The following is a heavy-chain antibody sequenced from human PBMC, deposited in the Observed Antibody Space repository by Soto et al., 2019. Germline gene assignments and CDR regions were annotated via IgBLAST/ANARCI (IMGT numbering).Heavy chain of an antibody. J-gene: IGHJ5*02. Sequence: QVQLQESGPGLVKPSQTLSLTCTVSGGSISSGGYYWSWIRQHPGKGLEWIGYIYYSGSTYYNPSLKSRVTISVDTSKNQSSLKLSSVTAADTAVYYCARDRGDASKRGWFDPWGQGTLVTVSS. V-gene: IGHV4-31*03. CDR1: GGSISSGGYY. D-gene: IGHD3-22*01. CDR2: IYYSGST. CDR3: ARDRGDASKRGWFDP.